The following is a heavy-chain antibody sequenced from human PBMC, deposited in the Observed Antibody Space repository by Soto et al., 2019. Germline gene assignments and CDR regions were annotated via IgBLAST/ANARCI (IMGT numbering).Heavy chain of an antibody. D-gene: IGHD3-22*01. J-gene: IGHJ4*02. CDR1: GFTFSSYS. CDR3: ARDAPTYYYDSSGYYGEYYIDY. CDR2: ISSSSSTI. V-gene: IGHV3-48*02. Sequence: PGGSLRLSCAASGFTFSSYSMNWVRQAPGKGLEWVSYISSSSSTIYYADSVKGRFTISRDNAKNSLHLQMNSLRDEDTAVYYCARDAPTYYYDSSGYYGEYYIDYWGQGTLVTVSS.